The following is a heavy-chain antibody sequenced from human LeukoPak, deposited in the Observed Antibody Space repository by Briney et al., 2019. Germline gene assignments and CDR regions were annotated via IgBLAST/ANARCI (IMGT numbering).Heavy chain of an antibody. J-gene: IGHJ4*02. Sequence: PSEPLSLTCAVYGGSFSGYYWSWIRQPPGKGLEWIGEINHSGSTNYNPSLKSRVTISVDTSKSQFSLKLSSVTAADTAVYYCARDGADFWSGYYTPWYFDYWGQGTLVTVSS. CDR1: GGSFSGYY. V-gene: IGHV4-34*01. CDR2: INHSGST. D-gene: IGHD3-3*01. CDR3: ARDGADFWSGYYTPWYFDY.